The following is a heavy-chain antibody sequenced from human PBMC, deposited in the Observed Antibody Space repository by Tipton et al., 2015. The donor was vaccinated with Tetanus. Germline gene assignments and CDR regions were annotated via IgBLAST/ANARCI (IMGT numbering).Heavy chain of an antibody. CDR2: ISYDGRNK. Sequence: SLRLSCTGSGFTFYSYGMHWVRQAPGKGLEWVAVISYDGRNKYYAHSVKGRFTISRDNSKNTLYLQMNSLRVEDTAVYYCVRDGGSSGWLAYWGQGTLVTVSS. CDR3: VRDGGSSGWLAY. D-gene: IGHD6-19*01. J-gene: IGHJ4*02. CDR1: GFTFYSYG. V-gene: IGHV3-33*05.